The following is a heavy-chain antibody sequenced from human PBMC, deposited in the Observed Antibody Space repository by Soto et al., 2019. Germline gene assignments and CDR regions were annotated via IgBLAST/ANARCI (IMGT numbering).Heavy chain of an antibody. D-gene: IGHD1-20*01. V-gene: IGHV3-21*01. Sequence: EVQLVESGGGLVKPGGSLRLSCAASGFTFSSYSMNWVRQAPGKGLEWVSSISSSSSYIYYADSVKGRFTISRDNAKYSLYLQMTSLRAMDTAVYYCASLRLYLITTDNSDDYWGQGTLVTVSS. J-gene: IGHJ4*02. CDR1: GFTFSSYS. CDR3: ASLRLYLITTDNSDDY. CDR2: ISSSSSYI.